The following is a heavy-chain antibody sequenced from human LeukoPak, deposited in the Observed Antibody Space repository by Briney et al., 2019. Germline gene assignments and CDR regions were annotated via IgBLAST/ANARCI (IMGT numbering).Heavy chain of an antibody. J-gene: IGHJ4*02. V-gene: IGHV3-15*01. CDR1: GFSFSNAW. Sequence: PGGSPRLSCAASGFSFSNAWMTWVRQAPGKGLEWVSRIKSKIDGGTTTYAAPVNGRFIISRDDSKDTLYLQMNSLKIEDTAVYYCTTDPAENFDYWGQGTLVTVSS. D-gene: IGHD6-19*01. CDR2: IKSKIDGGTT. CDR3: TTDPAENFDY.